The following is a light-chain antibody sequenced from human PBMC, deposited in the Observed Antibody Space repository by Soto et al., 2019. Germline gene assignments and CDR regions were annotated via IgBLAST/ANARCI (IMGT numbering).Light chain of an antibody. Sequence: DIRMTQSPSPLSSFVGDRVTITCRASQSIGVWLAWYQQKPGKAPKLFIYDASNLQTGVPSRFSGSGSGTECTLTISSLQPDDFATYYCQQYDVDSGTFGQGTKVDI. CDR3: QQYDVDSGT. J-gene: IGKJ1*01. CDR1: QSIGVW. CDR2: DAS. V-gene: IGKV1-5*01.